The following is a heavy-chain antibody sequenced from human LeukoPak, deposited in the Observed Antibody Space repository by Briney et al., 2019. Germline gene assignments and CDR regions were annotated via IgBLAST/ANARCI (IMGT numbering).Heavy chain of an antibody. CDR2: MNPNSGNT. CDR3: ARRGYDFWSGYHYYYYMDV. Sequence: GASVKVSCKASGYTFTSYDINWVRQATGQGLEWMGWMNPNSGNTGYAQKFQGRVTMTRNTSISTAYMELSSLRSEDTAVYYCARRGYDFWSGYHYYYYMDVWGKGTTVTVSS. CDR1: GYTFTSYD. J-gene: IGHJ6*03. D-gene: IGHD3-3*01. V-gene: IGHV1-8*01.